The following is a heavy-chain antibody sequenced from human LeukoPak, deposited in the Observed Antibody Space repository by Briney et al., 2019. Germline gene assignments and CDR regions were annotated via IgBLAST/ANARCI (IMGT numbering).Heavy chain of an antibody. D-gene: IGHD3-16*01. CDR1: GFTFSSYG. V-gene: IGHV3-33*01. CDR3: ARAVGPFDY. J-gene: IGHJ4*02. CDR2: IWPDGSYK. Sequence: PGGSLRLSCATSGFTFSSYGIHWVRQAPGKGLEWGAGIWPDGSYKYYADSVKGRFTTSRDNSKNTVYLQMNTLRDEDTAVYSCARAVGPFDYWGQGTLVTVSS.